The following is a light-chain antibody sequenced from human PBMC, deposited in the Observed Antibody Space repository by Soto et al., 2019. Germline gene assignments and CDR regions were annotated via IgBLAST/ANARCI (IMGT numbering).Light chain of an antibody. CDR2: DAS. J-gene: IGKJ1*01. CDR1: RSISIY. Sequence: EIVLTQSPATLSLSPGEGATLSCRASRSISIYLAWYQQKPGQAPRLLIYDASNRATGIPARFSGSGSGTDFTLTITRLEPEDFAVYYCQQRSNWAGTFGQGTKVEIK. CDR3: QQRSNWAGT. V-gene: IGKV3-11*01.